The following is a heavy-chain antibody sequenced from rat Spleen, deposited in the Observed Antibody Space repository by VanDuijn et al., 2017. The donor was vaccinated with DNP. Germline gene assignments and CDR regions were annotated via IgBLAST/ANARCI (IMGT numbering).Heavy chain of an antibody. Sequence: EVQLQESGSGLVKPSQSLSLTCSVTGYSITSNYWGWIRKFPGNKMEYIGHISYSGSTNYNPSHKSLISITRDTSKNHFFLHLNSVTSEDTATYYCARWTRYFDYWGKGVMVTVSS. D-gene: IGHD1-7*01. J-gene: IGHJ2*01. CDR1: GYSITSNY. CDR2: ISYSGST. CDR3: ARWTRYFDY. V-gene: IGHV3-1*01.